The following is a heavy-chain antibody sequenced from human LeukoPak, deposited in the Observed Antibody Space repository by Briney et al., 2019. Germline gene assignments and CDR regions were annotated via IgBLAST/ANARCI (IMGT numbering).Heavy chain of an antibody. CDR3: ATGKPGDYYFDY. CDR2: FDPEDGET. V-gene: IGHV1-24*01. J-gene: IGHJ4*02. CDR1: GYTLTELS. D-gene: IGHD2-21*02. Sequence: ASVKVSCKVSGYTLTELSMHWVRQAPGKGLEWMGGFDPEDGETFYARKLQGRVTMTEDTSTDTAYMELSSLRSEDTAVYYCATGKPGDYYFDYWGQGTLVTVSS.